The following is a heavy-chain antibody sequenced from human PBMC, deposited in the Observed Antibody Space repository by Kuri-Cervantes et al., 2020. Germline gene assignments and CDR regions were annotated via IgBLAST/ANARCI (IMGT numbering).Heavy chain of an antibody. CDR1: GFTFSSYG. V-gene: IGHV3-33*01. J-gene: IGHJ4*02. D-gene: IGHD6-13*01. CDR3: ARSIAAAGIELDY. CDR2: IWYDGSNK. Sequence: GGSLRLSCAASGFTFSSYGMHWVRQAPGKGLEWVAVIWYDGSNKCYADSVKGRFTISRDNSKNTLYLQMNSLRAEDTAVYYCARSIAAAGIELDYWGQGTLVTVSS.